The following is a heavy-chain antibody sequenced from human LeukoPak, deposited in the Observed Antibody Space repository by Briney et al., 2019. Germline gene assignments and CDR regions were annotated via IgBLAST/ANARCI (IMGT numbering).Heavy chain of an antibody. V-gene: IGHV3-30*02. D-gene: IGHD2-2*02. CDR2: IRYDGSNK. CDR1: GFTFSSYG. Sequence: GGSLSLSCAASGFTFSSYGMHWVRQAPGKGLEGVAFIRYDGSNKYYADSVKGRFTISRDNSKNTLYLQMNSLRAEDTAVYYCAKDQGGCSSTSCYRVFDYWGQGTLVTVSS. CDR3: AKDQGGCSSTSCYRVFDY. J-gene: IGHJ4*02.